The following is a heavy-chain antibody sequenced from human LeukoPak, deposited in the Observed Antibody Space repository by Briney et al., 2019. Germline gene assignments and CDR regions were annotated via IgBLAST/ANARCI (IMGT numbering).Heavy chain of an antibody. D-gene: IGHD3-16*01. CDR3: ARGGGLDV. CDR1: GFTFSSYS. V-gene: IGHV3-7*03. J-gene: IGHJ6*02. Sequence: GGSLRLSCAASGFTFSSYSMNWVRQAPGKGLEWVASINHNGSVNYHVDSVKGRFTISRDNAKNSLYLQMSNLRAEDTAVYFCARGGGLDVWGQGATVTVSS. CDR2: INHNGSVN.